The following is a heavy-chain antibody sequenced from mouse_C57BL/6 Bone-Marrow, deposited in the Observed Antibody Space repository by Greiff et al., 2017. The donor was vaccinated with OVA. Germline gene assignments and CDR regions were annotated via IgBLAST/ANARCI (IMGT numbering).Heavy chain of an antibody. CDR1: GYTFTSYG. V-gene: IGHV1-81*01. J-gene: IGHJ4*01. Sequence: VKLQESGAELARPGASVKLSCKASGYTFTSYGISWVKQRTGQGLEWIGEIYPRSGNTYYNEQFKGKATLTADKSSSTAYMELRSQTSEDSAVYFCARRRWLLPYAMDYWGQGTSVTVSS. CDR2: IYPRSGNT. CDR3: ARRRWLLPYAMDY. D-gene: IGHD2-3*01.